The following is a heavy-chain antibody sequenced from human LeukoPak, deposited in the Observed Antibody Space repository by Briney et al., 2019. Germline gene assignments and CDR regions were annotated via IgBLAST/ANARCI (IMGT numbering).Heavy chain of an antibody. CDR2: IYYSGST. CDR3: ARGSLDKQYAFDI. Sequence: SETLSLTCTVSGGSISSYYWSWIRQPPGKGLEWIGYIYYSGSTYYNPSLKSRVTISVDTSKNQFSLKLSSVTAADTAVYYCARGSLDKQYAFDIWGQGTMVTVSS. D-gene: IGHD6-19*01. V-gene: IGHV4-59*12. CDR1: GGSISSYY. J-gene: IGHJ3*02.